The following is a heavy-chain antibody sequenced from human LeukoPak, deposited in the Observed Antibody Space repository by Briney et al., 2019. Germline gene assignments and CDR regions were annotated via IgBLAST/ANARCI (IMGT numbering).Heavy chain of an antibody. V-gene: IGHV5-51*01. D-gene: IGHD6-13*01. CDR3: ARLLRNIAAAVYYFDY. Sequence: GESLKISCKGFGYSFSIYWIAWVRQMPGKGLEWMGIIYPGDSDTRYSPSFQGQVTISADKSISTAYLQWSSLKASDTAMYYCARLLRNIAAAVYYFDYWGQGTLVTVSS. CDR1: GYSFSIYW. J-gene: IGHJ4*02. CDR2: IYPGDSDT.